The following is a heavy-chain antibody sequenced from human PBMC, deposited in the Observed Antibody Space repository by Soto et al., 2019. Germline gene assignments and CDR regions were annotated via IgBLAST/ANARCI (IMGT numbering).Heavy chain of an antibody. Sequence: ASVKVSCKASGGTFNNYGINWVRQAPGQGLEWLGEVIPLFGSATYAQKFQGRVTITADESTSTAYMELSSLRSEDTALYSCARSNRDYYDSSGYYFFDHWGQGALVTVSS. D-gene: IGHD3-22*01. CDR1: GGTFNNYG. CDR2: VIPLFGSA. V-gene: IGHV1-69*13. J-gene: IGHJ5*02. CDR3: ARSNRDYYDSSGYYFFDH.